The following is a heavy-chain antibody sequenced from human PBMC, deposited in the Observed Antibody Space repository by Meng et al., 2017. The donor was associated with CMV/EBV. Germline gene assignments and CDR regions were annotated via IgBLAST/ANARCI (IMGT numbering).Heavy chain of an antibody. J-gene: IGHJ4*02. V-gene: IGHV4-39*07. D-gene: IGHD3-10*01. Sequence: PGLMTLSAHPPPTSHVTGRYIRRSRYSLAWTRHPPGKGLEWIGSILYSGSTYYNPSLKSRVTISVDTSKNQFSLKLSSVTAADTAVYYCVTWLWFGELSGYYFDYWGQGTLVTVSS. CDR2: ILYSGST. CDR1: GRYIRRSRYS. CDR3: VTWLWFGELSGYYFDY.